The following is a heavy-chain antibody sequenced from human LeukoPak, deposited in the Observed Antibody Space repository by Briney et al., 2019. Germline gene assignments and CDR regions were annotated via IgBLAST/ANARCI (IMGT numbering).Heavy chain of an antibody. V-gene: IGHV4-30-2*01. CDR3: ARDVIVQQLVSAADYYYMDV. CDR2: IYHSGST. CDR1: GGSISSGGYY. Sequence: SETLSLTCTVSGGSISSGGYYWSWIRQPPGKGLEWIGYIYHSGSTYYNPSLKSRVTISVDRSKNQFSLKLSSVTAADTAVYYCARDVIVQQLVSAADYYYMDVWGKGTTVTVSS. J-gene: IGHJ6*03. D-gene: IGHD6-13*01.